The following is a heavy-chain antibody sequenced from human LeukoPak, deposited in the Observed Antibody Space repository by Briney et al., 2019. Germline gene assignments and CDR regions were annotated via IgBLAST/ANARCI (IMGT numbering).Heavy chain of an antibody. CDR2: ISYDGSNK. D-gene: IGHD6-13*01. CDR3: ARDAGILGYYYGMDV. Sequence: GRSLRLSCAASGFTSSSYAMHWVRQAPGKGLEWVAVISYDGSNKYYADSVKGRFTISRDNSKNTLYLQMNSLRAEDTAVYYCARDAGILGYYYGMDVWGQGTTVTVSS. CDR1: GFTSSSYA. J-gene: IGHJ6*02. V-gene: IGHV3-30-3*01.